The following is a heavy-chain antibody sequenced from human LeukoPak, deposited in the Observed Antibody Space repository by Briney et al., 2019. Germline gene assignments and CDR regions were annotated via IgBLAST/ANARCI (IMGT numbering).Heavy chain of an antibody. CDR2: ICSSGST. D-gene: IGHD3-10*01. Sequence: GGSLRLSCAVSGFTVSSNYMSWVRQAPGKGLEWVSVICSSGSTYYADSVKGRFTISRDNSKNTLYLQMNSLRGEDTAVYYCARDDGAGGPFDYWGQGTLVTVSS. CDR3: ARDDGAGGPFDY. J-gene: IGHJ4*02. V-gene: IGHV3-66*01. CDR1: GFTVSSNY.